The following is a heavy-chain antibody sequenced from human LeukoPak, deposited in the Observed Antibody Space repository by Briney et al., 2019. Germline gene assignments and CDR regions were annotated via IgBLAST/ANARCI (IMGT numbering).Heavy chain of an antibody. CDR2: ISGSRGTT. CDR1: GFTFSSYA. D-gene: IGHD6-19*01. Sequence: PGGSLRLSCAASGFTFSSYAMSWVRQAPGKGLEWVSGISGSRGTTYYADSVKGRLTISRDNSKNTLYLQMNSLRADDTAVYYCAKETTGGWPFDYWGQGTLVTVSS. CDR3: AKETTGGWPFDY. V-gene: IGHV3-23*01. J-gene: IGHJ4*02.